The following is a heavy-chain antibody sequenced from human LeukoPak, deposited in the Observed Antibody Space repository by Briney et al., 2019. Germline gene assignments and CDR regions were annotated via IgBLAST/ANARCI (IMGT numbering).Heavy chain of an antibody. CDR2: INPSDGST. Sequence: ASVKVSCKASGYTFTSYYMHWMRQAPGQGLEWMGIINPSDGSTSYAQEFQGRVTMTRYMSNSTDYMELRSLSSEATAVYFCARGPYSYGQQYFDYWGQGTLVTVSS. V-gene: IGHV1-46*01. CDR1: GYTFTSYY. CDR3: ARGPYSYGQQYFDY. D-gene: IGHD5-18*01. J-gene: IGHJ4*02.